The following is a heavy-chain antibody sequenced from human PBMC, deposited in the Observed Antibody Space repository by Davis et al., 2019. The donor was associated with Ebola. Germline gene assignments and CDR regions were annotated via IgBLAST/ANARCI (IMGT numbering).Heavy chain of an antibody. CDR2: INHSGST. CDR3: ARGWDSSGWQH. Sequence: MPSETLSLTRAVYGGSFSGYYWSWIRQPPGKGLEWIGEINHSGSTNYNPSLKSRVTISIDSSENQFSLNLKSVTAADTAVYYCARGWDSSGWQHWGQGTLVTVSS. V-gene: IGHV4-34*01. J-gene: IGHJ4*02. D-gene: IGHD6-19*01. CDR1: GGSFSGYY.